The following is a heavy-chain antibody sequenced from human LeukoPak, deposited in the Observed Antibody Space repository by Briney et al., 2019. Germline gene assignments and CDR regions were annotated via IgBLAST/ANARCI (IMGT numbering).Heavy chain of an antibody. Sequence: PGGSLRLSCAASRFTFSNYWMTWVRQAPGKGLEWVASINLDGSEKFYVDSVKGRFTISRDNPKNSLYLQMNSLRPEDTAVYYCAKDRFGQYCSGGSCHYYYYMDVWGKGTTVTVSS. CDR2: INLDGSEK. CDR3: AKDRFGQYCSGGSCHYYYYMDV. J-gene: IGHJ6*03. D-gene: IGHD2-15*01. V-gene: IGHV3-7*01. CDR1: RFTFSNYW.